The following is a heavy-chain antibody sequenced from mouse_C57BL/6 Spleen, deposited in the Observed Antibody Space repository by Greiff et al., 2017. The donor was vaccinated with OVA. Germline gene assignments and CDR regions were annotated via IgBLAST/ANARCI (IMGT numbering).Heavy chain of an antibody. CDR1: GYAFSSYW. J-gene: IGHJ4*01. CDR3: ARDSSGYVSYAMDY. CDR2: IYPGDGDT. V-gene: IGHV1-80*01. Sequence: LQESGAELVKPGASVKISCKASGYAFSSYWMNWVKQRPGKGLEWIGQIYPGDGDTNYNGKFKGKATLTADKSSSTAYMQLSSLTSEDSAVYFCARDSSGYVSYAMDYWGQGTSVTVSS. D-gene: IGHD3-2*02.